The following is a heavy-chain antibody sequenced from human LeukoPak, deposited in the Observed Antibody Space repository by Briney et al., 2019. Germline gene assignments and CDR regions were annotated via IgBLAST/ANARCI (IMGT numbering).Heavy chain of an antibody. J-gene: IGHJ4*02. D-gene: IGHD5-24*01. V-gene: IGHV3-23*01. CDR1: GFTLHNHG. Sequence: GGSLRLSCEASGFTLHNHGMSWVRQAPGKGLEWISVISGSSMSTYYADSVKGRFTVSRDNSKNTVYLQMSSLRVEDSAVYYCARDTMGGWEYFDYWGQGTLVTVSS. CDR3: ARDTMGGWEYFDY. CDR2: ISGSSMST.